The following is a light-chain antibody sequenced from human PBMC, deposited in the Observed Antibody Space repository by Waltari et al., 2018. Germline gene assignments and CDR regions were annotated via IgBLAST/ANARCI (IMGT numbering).Light chain of an antibody. CDR1: GSDVGGYNY. Sequence: QSALTQPRSVSGSPGQSVTIACTGTGSDVGGYNYVSWYQQHPGKAPKLMIYDVSKRPSGAPDRFSGSKSGNTASLTISGLQAEDEADYYCCSYAGSYTWEFGGGTKVTVL. V-gene: IGLV2-11*01. J-gene: IGLJ3*02. CDR3: CSYAGSYTWE. CDR2: DVS.